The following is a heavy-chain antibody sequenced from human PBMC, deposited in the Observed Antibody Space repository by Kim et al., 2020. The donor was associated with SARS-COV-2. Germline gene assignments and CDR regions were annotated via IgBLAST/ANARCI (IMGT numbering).Heavy chain of an antibody. CDR1: GGSISSGGYY. V-gene: IGHV4-31*03. CDR3: AREDGGSYEGDDAFDI. J-gene: IGHJ3*02. D-gene: IGHD1-26*01. Sequence: SETLSLTCTVSGGSISSGGYYWSWIRQHPGKGLEWIGYIYYSGSTYYNPSLKSRVTISVDTSKNQFSLKLSSVTAADTAVYYCAREDGGSYEGDDAFDIWGQGTMVTVSS. CDR2: IYYSGST.